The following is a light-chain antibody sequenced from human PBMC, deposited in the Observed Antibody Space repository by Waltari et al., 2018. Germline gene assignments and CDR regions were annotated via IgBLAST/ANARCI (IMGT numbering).Light chain of an antibody. Sequence: EIVLTQSPGTLSLSPGERATLSCRASQSVTSISLTWYPQKLGQAPRLLIYVTSSRATGIPDRFSGSGSGTDFTLTISRLEPEDFAVYYCQQYDGEVVTVGGGTKVEI. CDR1: QSVTSIS. CDR2: VTS. J-gene: IGKJ4*01. V-gene: IGKV3-20*01. CDR3: QQYDGEVVT.